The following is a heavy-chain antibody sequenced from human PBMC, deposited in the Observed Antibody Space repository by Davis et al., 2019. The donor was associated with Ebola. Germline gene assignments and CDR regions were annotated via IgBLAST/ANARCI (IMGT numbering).Heavy chain of an antibody. CDR3: ARDPAAGFGEFFGWFDP. CDR2: ISSDGNTI. D-gene: IGHD3-10*01. Sequence: PGGSLRLSCAASGFTFSDYYMRWVRQAPGKGLEWVSYISSDGNTIYYPDSVKGRFTISRDNAKNSLYLQMDSLRAEDTAVYYCARDPAAGFGEFFGWFDPWGQGTLVTVSS. J-gene: IGHJ5*02. V-gene: IGHV3-11*01. CDR1: GFTFSDYY.